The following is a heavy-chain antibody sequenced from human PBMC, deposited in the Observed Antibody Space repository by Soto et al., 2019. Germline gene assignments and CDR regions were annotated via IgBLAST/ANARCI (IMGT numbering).Heavy chain of an antibody. Sequence: QVQLVQSGAEVKKPGASVKVSCKASGYTFTSYDINWVRQATGQGLEWMGWMNPNSGNTAYAQKFQGRVTMTRNTPRSPAHLGLGSPEPGATARFYRAGEPPGGGGNWFDPWGQGTLVTVSS. D-gene: IGHD1-26*01. CDR3: AGEPPGGGGNWFDP. CDR1: GYTFTSYD. J-gene: IGHJ5*02. V-gene: IGHV1-8*01. CDR2: MNPNSGNT.